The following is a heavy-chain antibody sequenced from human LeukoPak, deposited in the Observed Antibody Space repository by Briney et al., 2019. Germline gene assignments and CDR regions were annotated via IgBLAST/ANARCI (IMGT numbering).Heavy chain of an antibody. Sequence: PGGSLRLSCAASGLTFSNYWMGWVRQAPGKGLEWVANIKEDGSAKYYVDSVKGRFTISRDNAKNSLYLQMNSLRAEDTAVYYCATEVYYYMDVWGKGTTVTVSS. CDR1: GLTFSNYW. V-gene: IGHV3-7*01. J-gene: IGHJ6*03. CDR2: IKEDGSAK. CDR3: ATEVYYYMDV.